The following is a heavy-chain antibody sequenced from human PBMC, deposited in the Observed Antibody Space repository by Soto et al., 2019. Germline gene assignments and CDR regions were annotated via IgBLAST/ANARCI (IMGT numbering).Heavy chain of an antibody. Sequence: LGESLKISCKGSGYSFSSYWISWVRQMPGKGLEWMGRIDPSDSYTNYSPSFQGHVTISADKSLSTAYLQWSSLKASDSAMYYCARQSGYDDSYYYYGMDVWGQGTTVTVS. CDR3: ARQSGYDDSYYYYGMDV. J-gene: IGHJ6*02. CDR2: IDPSDSYT. V-gene: IGHV5-10-1*01. CDR1: GYSFSSYW. D-gene: IGHD5-12*01.